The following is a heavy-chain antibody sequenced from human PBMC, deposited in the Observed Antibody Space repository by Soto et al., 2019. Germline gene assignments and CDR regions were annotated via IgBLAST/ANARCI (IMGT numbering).Heavy chain of an antibody. CDR3: ARHKGGGGYDYLLLFDY. V-gene: IGHV3-11*06. Sequence: QVQLVESGGGLVKPGGSLRLSCAASGFTFSDYYMSWIRQAPGKGLEWVSYISSSSSYTNYADSVKGRFTISRDNAKNSLYLQMNSLRAEDTAVYYCARHKGGGGYDYLLLFDYWGQGTLVTVSS. CDR1: GFTFSDYY. CDR2: ISSSSSYT. D-gene: IGHD5-12*01. J-gene: IGHJ4*02.